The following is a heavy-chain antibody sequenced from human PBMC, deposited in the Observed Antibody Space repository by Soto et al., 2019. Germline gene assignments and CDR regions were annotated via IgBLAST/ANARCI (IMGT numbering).Heavy chain of an antibody. V-gene: IGHV4-59*01. CDR3: ALRSMAVVPEY. CDR2: LYYGRSA. J-gene: IGHJ4*02. CDR1: GDSISSYY. Sequence: QVQLQESGPGLVKPSETLSLTCAVSGDSISSYYCMWIRQPPGKGLESSGYLYYGRSANYNPSLKXRXTXPWXTSTNQCSLTLSSMPAADTAVYSCALRSMAVVPEYWGQGTLVTVSS. D-gene: IGHD3-22*01.